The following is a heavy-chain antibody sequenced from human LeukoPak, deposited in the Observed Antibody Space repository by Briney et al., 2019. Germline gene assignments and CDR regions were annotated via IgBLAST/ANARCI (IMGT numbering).Heavy chain of an antibody. V-gene: IGHV4-34*01. CDR3: ARGFRPAMARGIRFDP. CDR2: INHSGST. J-gene: IGHJ5*02. Sequence: PSETLSLTCAVYGGSFSGYYWSWIRQPPGKGLEWIGEINHSGSTNYNPSLKSRVTISVDTSKNQFSLKLSSVTAADTAVYYCARGFRPAMARGIRFDPWGQGTLVTVSS. D-gene: IGHD3-10*01. CDR1: GGSFSGYY.